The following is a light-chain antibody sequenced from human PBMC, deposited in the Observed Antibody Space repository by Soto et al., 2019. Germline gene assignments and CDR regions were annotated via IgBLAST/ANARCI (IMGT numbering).Light chain of an antibody. CDR3: QLRSNWLFT. CDR2: GAS. Sequence: EIVLTQSPATVSLSPGERATLSCRASQSISSYLAWYQQKPGQPPRLLIYGASNRATGIPARFSRSGSGTDFTLTISSLEPEDFAVYYCQLRSNWLFTFGQGTQLEIK. J-gene: IGKJ2*01. V-gene: IGKV3-11*01. CDR1: QSISSY.